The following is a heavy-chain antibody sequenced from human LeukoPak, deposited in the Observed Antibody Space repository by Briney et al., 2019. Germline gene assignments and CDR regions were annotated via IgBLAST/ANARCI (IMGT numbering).Heavy chain of an antibody. J-gene: IGHJ3*02. CDR3: AREDCSGGSCYSLSLTPVFHVFDI. D-gene: IGHD2-15*01. Sequence: GASVKVSCKASGYAFTSYGITWVRQAPGQGLEWMGWISAYYGNTNYAPRLQGRVTMTTDTSTSTAYMELRSLRSDDTAVYYCAREDCSGGSCYSLSLTPVFHVFDIWGQGTMVTVSS. CDR1: GYAFTSYG. CDR2: ISAYYGNT. V-gene: IGHV1-18*01.